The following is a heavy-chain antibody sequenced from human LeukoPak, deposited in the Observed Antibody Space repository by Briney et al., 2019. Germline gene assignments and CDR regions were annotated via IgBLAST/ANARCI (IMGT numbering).Heavy chain of an antibody. Sequence: ASETLSLTCTVSGGSISSSSYYWGWIRQPPGKGLEWIGYIYYSGSTNYNPSLKSRVTISVDTSKNQFSLKLSSVTAADTAVYYCARVQYYYGSGSYRWFDPWGQGTLVTVSS. CDR3: ARVQYYYGSGSYRWFDP. CDR1: GGSISSSSYY. V-gene: IGHV4-61*05. J-gene: IGHJ5*02. CDR2: IYYSGST. D-gene: IGHD3-10*01.